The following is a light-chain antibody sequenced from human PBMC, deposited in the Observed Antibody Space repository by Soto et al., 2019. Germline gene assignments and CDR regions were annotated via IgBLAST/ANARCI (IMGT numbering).Light chain of an antibody. V-gene: IGLV2-14*01. CDR2: EVS. J-gene: IGLJ1*01. CDR1: SSDIGAYNY. Sequence: ALTQPASVSGSPGQSITISCTGSSSDIGAYNYVSWFQQYPGKAPKLIISEVSNRPSGVSNRFSGSKPGTAASLTISGLQTEDEADYFCFSFTTDWTHVFGTGTKVTAL. CDR3: FSFTTDWTHV.